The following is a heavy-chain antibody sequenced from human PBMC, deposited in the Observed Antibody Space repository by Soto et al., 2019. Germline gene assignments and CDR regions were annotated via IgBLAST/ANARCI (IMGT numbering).Heavy chain of an antibody. CDR2: TSYDGSRK. CDR1: GFTFRNYD. V-gene: IGHV3-30*18. J-gene: IGHJ4*02. D-gene: IGHD2-2*01. Sequence: QVHLVESGGGVVQPGRSLRLSCAASGFTFRNYDMHWVRQAPGKGRAWVAGTSYDGSRKFYADSVKGRFSISRDNSKNTVYLQMDSLRAADTAVYYCAKDSGQLPASLDYWGQGTLVTVSS. CDR3: AKDSGQLPASLDY.